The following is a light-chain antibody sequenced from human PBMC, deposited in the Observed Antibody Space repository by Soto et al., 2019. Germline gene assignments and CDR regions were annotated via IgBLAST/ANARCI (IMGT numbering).Light chain of an antibody. CDR3: VSYTSSTTYV. CDR2: DVA. CDR1: SSDVGSYDL. J-gene: IGLJ1*01. Sequence: QSVLTQPASVSGSPGQSITISCTGTSSDVGSYDLVSWYQHHSGKAPKLIIYDVANRPSGVSNRFSGSKSGSTASLIISRLQTEDEADYYCVSYTSSTTYVFGTGTKLTVL. V-gene: IGLV2-14*02.